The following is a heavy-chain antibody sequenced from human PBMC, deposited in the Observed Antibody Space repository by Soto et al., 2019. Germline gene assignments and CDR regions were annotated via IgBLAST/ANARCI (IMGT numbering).Heavy chain of an antibody. CDR1: GGTFSSYA. J-gene: IGHJ4*02. CDR2: IIPIFGTA. Sequence: ASVKVSCKASGGTFSSYAISWVRQAPGQGLEWMGGIIPIFGTANYAQKFQGRVTITADESTSTAYRELSSLRSEETAVLYCGSLVVDIVATAEDYWGQGTLVTVSS. D-gene: IGHD5-12*01. CDR3: GSLVVDIVATAEDY. V-gene: IGHV1-69*13.